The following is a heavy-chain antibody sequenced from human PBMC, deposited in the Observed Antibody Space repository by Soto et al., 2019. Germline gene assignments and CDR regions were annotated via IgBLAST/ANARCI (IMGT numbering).Heavy chain of an antibody. J-gene: IGHJ4*02. CDR1: GGSISNNYW. CDR3: AGRVDGSGFFGF. V-gene: IGHV4-4*02. CDR2: IYHSGTT. D-gene: IGHD6-19*01. Sequence: QVQLQESGPGLVKPSGTLSLTCGVSGGSISNNYWWTWVRQSPGKGLEWIGEIYHSGTTNYNPSLNSQVTISVDVSKNHFSLKLTAVTAAETAVYYCAGRVDGSGFFGFWGQGNLVTVSA.